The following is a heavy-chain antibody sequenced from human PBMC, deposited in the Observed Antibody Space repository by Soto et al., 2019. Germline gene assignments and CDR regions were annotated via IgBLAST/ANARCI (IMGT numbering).Heavy chain of an antibody. CDR1: GFTFSNYA. V-gene: IGHV3-23*01. D-gene: IGHD5-18*01. CDR2: ISGSGDRT. Sequence: EVQLLESGGGLVQPGGSLRLSCAASGFTFSNYAMSWLRQPPGKGLEWVSAISGSGDRTYYADSVKGRFTISRDNSKNTLCLQMNSLRAEDSAVYYCVKERSGHSYADSWGQGTLVTVSS. CDR3: VKERSGHSYADS. J-gene: IGHJ4*02.